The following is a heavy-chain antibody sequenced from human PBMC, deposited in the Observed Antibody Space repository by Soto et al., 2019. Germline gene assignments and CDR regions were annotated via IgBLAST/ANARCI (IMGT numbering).Heavy chain of an antibody. V-gene: IGHV3-33*01. D-gene: IGHD6-19*01. Sequence: VQLVESGGGVVQPGRSLRLSCAASGFTFSSYGMHWVRQAPGKGLEWVAVIWYDGSNKYYADSVKGRFTISRDNSKNTLYLQMNSLRAEDTAVYYCARDGFSSGWYLYFQHWGQGTLVTVSS. CDR3: ARDGFSSGWYLYFQH. J-gene: IGHJ1*01. CDR2: IWYDGSNK. CDR1: GFTFSSYG.